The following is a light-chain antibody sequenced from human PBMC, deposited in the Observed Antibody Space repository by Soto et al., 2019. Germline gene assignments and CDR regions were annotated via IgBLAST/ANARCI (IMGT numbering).Light chain of an antibody. Sequence: QSVLTQPASVSGSPGQSITISCTGTSSDVGAYDYVSWYQQHPDKAPKLMIYEVKNRPSGVSNRFSGSKSGNTASLTISGLRTEDEADYYCSSYASRNIYVFGTGTKGTVL. CDR3: SSYASRNIYV. CDR1: SSDVGAYDY. CDR2: EVK. J-gene: IGLJ1*01. V-gene: IGLV2-14*01.